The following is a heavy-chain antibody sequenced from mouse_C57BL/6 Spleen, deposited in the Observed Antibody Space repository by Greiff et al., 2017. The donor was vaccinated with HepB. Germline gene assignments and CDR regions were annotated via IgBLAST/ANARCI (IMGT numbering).Heavy chain of an antibody. CDR3: ANDGYYGFAY. V-gene: IGHV1-82*01. CDR1: GYAFSSSW. CDR2: IYPGDGDT. Sequence: QVQLKESGPELVKPGASVKISCKASGYAFSSSWMNWVKQRPGKGLEWIGRIYPGDGDTNYNGKFKGKATLTADKSSSTAYMQLSSLASEDSAVYFSANDGYYGFAYWGQGTLVTVSA. D-gene: IGHD2-3*01. J-gene: IGHJ3*01.